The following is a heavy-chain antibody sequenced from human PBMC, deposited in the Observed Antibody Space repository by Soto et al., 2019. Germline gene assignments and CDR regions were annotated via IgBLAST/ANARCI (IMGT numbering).Heavy chain of an antibody. Sequence: QVQLVQSGAEVKKPGSSVKVSCKASGGTFSSYAISWVRQAPGQGLEWMGGIIPIFGTANYAQKFQGRVTITADESTSTAYMELSSLRSEDTAVYYCAGALSHYRQGSYGMDVWGQGTTVTVSS. CDR1: GGTFSSYA. J-gene: IGHJ6*02. CDR2: IIPIFGTA. V-gene: IGHV1-69*01. CDR3: AGALSHYRQGSYGMDV. D-gene: IGHD4-4*01.